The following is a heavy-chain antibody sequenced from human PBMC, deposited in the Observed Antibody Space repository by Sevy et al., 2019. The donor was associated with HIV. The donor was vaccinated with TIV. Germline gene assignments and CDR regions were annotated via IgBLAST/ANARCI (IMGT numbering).Heavy chain of an antibody. CDR1: GFTFSSYA. CDR3: ARDRGYDFWSGYYREVYFDY. D-gene: IGHD3-3*01. V-gene: IGHV3-30-3*01. Sequence: GGSLRLSCAASGFTFSSYAMHWVRQAPGKGLEWVAVISYDGSNKYYADSVKGRFTISRDNSKKTLYLQMNSLRAEDTAVYYCARDRGYDFWSGYYREVYFDYWGQGTLVTVSS. CDR2: ISYDGSNK. J-gene: IGHJ4*02.